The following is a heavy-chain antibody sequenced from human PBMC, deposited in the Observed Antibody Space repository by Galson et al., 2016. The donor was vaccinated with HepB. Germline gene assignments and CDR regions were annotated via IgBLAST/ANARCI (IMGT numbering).Heavy chain of an antibody. V-gene: IGHV3-23*01. CDR1: GFAFVNYA. D-gene: IGHD3-10*01. Sequence: SLRLSCAASGFAFVNYAMNWVRQAPGKGLEGVAGIRESGVTTYYATSVRGRSPISRDNSGNPLFLQMNSRRVEDPAVYYCAKVGRFGSGSFLKPFDFWGQGILVTVSS. CDR3: AKVGRFGSGSFLKPFDF. J-gene: IGHJ4*02. CDR2: IRESGVTT.